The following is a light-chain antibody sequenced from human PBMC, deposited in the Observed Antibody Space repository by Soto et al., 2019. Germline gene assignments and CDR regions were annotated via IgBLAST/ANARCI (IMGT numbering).Light chain of an antibody. CDR3: QQYNGYWT. J-gene: IGKJ1*01. Sequence: DIQMTQSPSTLSASVGDRVTITCRASQSIIDSLAWYQQKPGKAPQLLIYEASSLKSGVPSRFSGSGSGTEYTLTISSLKPDDFATYYCQQYNGYWTFGQGTKVEIK. CDR2: EAS. CDR1: QSIIDS. V-gene: IGKV1-5*03.